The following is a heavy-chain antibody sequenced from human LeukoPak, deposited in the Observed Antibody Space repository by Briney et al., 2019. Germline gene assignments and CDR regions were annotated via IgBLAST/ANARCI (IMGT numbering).Heavy chain of an antibody. Sequence: GASVKVSCKASGYTFTGYYIHWVRQAPGQGLKWMGWINPNSGGTNYAQKFQGRVTMTRDTSISTAYMELSRLRSDDTAVYYCATLGYCSSTSCYTVDYWGQGTLVTVSS. CDR2: INPNSGGT. J-gene: IGHJ4*02. CDR1: GYTFTGYY. V-gene: IGHV1-2*02. D-gene: IGHD2-2*02. CDR3: ATLGYCSSTSCYTVDY.